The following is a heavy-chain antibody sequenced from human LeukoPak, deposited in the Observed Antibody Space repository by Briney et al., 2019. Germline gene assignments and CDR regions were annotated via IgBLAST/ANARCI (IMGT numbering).Heavy chain of an antibody. J-gene: IGHJ6*03. Sequence: PGGSLRHSCAASGFNFNTYGMSWVRQAPGKGLEWVSGIFGGGDTTYYGDSVRGRFTISRDNSKNTLYLQMNSLRAEDTAIYHCAKDRVAVDYMDVWGKGTTVTISS. CDR3: AKDRVAVDYMDV. CDR1: GFNFNTYG. V-gene: IGHV3-23*01. CDR2: IFGGGDTT. D-gene: IGHD2-15*01.